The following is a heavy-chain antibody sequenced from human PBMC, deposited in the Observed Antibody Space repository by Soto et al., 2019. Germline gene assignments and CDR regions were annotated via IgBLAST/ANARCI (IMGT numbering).Heavy chain of an antibody. J-gene: IGHJ6*02. D-gene: IGHD6-13*01. CDR3: ARVPQYSSSWRGMDV. CDR1: GFTFSSYV. Sequence: PGGSLRLSCAASGFTFSSYVMHWVRQSPGKGLEWVAVIWYDGSNKYYADSVKGRFTISRDNSKNTLYLQMNSLRAEDTAVYYCARVPQYSSSWRGMDVWGQGTTVTVSS. V-gene: IGHV3-33*01. CDR2: IWYDGSNK.